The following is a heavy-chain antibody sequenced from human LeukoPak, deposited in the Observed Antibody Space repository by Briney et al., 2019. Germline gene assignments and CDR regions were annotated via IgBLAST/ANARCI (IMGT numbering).Heavy chain of an antibody. D-gene: IGHD3-22*01. CDR2: VSSSSSTM. J-gene: IGHJ4*02. Sequence: PGGSLRLSCAASGFTFSSYNMNWVRQAPGKGLEWVSFVSSSSSTMYYADSVKGRFTISRDNARNSLYLQMNSLRDEDTAVYYCARPYYGGGGFYFDHWGQGTLVTVSS. CDR1: GFTFSSYN. CDR3: ARPYYGGGGFYFDH. V-gene: IGHV3-48*02.